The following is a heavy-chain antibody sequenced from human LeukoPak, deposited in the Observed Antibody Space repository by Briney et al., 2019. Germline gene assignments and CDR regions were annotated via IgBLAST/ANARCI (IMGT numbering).Heavy chain of an antibody. CDR1: GGSISDYY. V-gene: IGHV4-59*01. CDR2: ICYSGNN. CDR3: ARAVAGSISQFDP. D-gene: IGHD6-19*01. Sequence: SETLSLICTVSGGSISDYYWTWIRQPPGKGLEWIGYICYSGNNNYNPSLKSRVTISVDTSKNQSSLKLSSVTAADTAVYYCARAVAGSISQFDPWGQGTLVSICS. J-gene: IGHJ3*01.